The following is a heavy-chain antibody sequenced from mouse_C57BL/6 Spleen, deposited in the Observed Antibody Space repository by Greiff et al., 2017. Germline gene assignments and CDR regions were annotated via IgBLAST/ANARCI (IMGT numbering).Heavy chain of an antibody. Sequence: EVKLQESGAELVRPGASVKLSCTASGFNIKDYYMHWVKQRPEQGLEWIGRIDPEDGDTEYAPKFQGKATMTADTSSNTAYLQLSSLTSEDTAVYYCTSIYYGNFFDYWGQGTTLTVSS. CDR2: IDPEDGDT. J-gene: IGHJ2*01. CDR3: TSIYYGNFFDY. D-gene: IGHD2-1*01. V-gene: IGHV14-1*01. CDR1: GFNIKDYY.